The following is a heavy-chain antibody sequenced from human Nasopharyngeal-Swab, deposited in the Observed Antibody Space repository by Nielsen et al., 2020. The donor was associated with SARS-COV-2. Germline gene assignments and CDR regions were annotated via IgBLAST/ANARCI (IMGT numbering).Heavy chain of an antibody. CDR2: ITGNGEST. Sequence: GSLKISCAASGFLLSDYAMSWVRPAPGKGLEWVSGITGNGESTVSVDSEKGRFTISSDNSKNMLFLQMNSLRAEDTAVYYCARRDYSDVSGYAPLFDYWGQGTLVTVSS. J-gene: IGHJ4*02. V-gene: IGHV3-23*01. D-gene: IGHD3-22*01. CDR1: GFLLSDYA. CDR3: ARRDYSDVSGYAPLFDY.